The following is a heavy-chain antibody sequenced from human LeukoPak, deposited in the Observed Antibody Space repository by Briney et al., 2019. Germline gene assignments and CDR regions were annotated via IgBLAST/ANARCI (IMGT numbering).Heavy chain of an antibody. CDR2: IYSGGST. CDR3: ARDSYDSSGYWFDP. D-gene: IGHD3-22*01. CDR1: GFTVSSNY. Sequence: GGSLRLSCAASGFTVSSNYMSWVRQAPGKGLEWVSVIYSGGSTYYADSVKGRFTISRDNSKNTLYLQMNSLRAEDTAVYYCARDSYDSSGYWFDPWGQGTLVTVSS. V-gene: IGHV3-53*01. J-gene: IGHJ5*02.